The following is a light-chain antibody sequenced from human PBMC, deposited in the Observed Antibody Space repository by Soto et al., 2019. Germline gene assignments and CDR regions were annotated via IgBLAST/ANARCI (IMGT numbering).Light chain of an antibody. V-gene: IGKV1-33*01. Sequence: DIQMTQSPSSLSVSVGDRVTITCQASQDISNYLNWYQQTPGKAPKLLIYEASELESGVPSRFSGSGSGTEFTLTISSLQPDDLATYYCQQYNSYWTFGQGTKVDIK. CDR3: QQYNSYWT. CDR1: QDISNY. CDR2: EAS. J-gene: IGKJ1*01.